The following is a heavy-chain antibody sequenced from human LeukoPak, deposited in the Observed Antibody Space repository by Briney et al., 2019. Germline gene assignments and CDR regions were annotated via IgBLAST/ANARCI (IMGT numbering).Heavy chain of an antibody. D-gene: IGHD2-2*02. Sequence: TPGGPLRLFCAACGFALSDQYMRWLRQAPGKGLEGVAYISNSGSVLYYTDSVKGRFTISRDNAKKSLYLQMDGLRAEDTAVYFCARDPDTSSKVDFWGQGTLVTVSS. CDR1: GFALSDQY. CDR3: ARDPDTSSKVDF. CDR2: ISNSGSVL. J-gene: IGHJ4*02. V-gene: IGHV3-11*01.